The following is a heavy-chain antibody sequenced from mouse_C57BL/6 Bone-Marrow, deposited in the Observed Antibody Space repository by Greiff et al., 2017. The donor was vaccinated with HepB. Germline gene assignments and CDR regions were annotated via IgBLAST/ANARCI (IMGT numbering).Heavy chain of an antibody. CDR2: IDPEDGET. J-gene: IGHJ2*01. CDR3: AREITTVGYFDY. Sequence: EVKLMESGAELVKPGASVKLSCTASGFNIKDYYMHWVKQRTEQGLEWIGRIDPEDGETKYAPKFQGKATITADTSSNTAYLQLSSLPSEDTAVYYCAREITTVGYFDYWGQGTTLTVSS. V-gene: IGHV14-2*01. D-gene: IGHD1-1*01. CDR1: GFNIKDYY.